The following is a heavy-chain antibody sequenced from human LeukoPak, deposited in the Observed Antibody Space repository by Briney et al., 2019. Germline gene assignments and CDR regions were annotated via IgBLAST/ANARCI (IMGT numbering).Heavy chain of an antibody. CDR3: ARVRVIAAAGFVFDY. D-gene: IGHD6-13*01. J-gene: IGHJ4*02. CDR2: IYSGGST. Sequence: GGSLRLSCAASGFTVSSNYMSWVRQAPRKGLEWVSVIYSGGSTYYADSVKGRFTISRDNSKNTLYLQMNSLRAEDTAVYYCARVRVIAAAGFVFDYWGQGTLVTVSS. V-gene: IGHV3-53*01. CDR1: GFTVSSNY.